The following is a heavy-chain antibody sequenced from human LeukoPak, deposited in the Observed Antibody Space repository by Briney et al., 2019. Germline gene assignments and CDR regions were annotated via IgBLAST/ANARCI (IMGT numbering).Heavy chain of an antibody. CDR3: ARDVLRYFDWHKKNYYGMDV. Sequence: SETLSLTCAVYGGSFSGYYWSWIRQPPGKGLEWIGEINHSGSTNYNPSLKSRVTISVDTSKNQFSLKLSSVTAADTAVYYCARDVLRYFDWHKKNYYGMDVWGQGTTVTVSS. CDR1: GGSFSGYY. J-gene: IGHJ6*02. V-gene: IGHV4-34*01. D-gene: IGHD3-9*01. CDR2: INHSGST.